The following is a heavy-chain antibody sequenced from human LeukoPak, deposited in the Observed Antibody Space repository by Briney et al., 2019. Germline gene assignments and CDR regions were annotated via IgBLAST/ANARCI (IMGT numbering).Heavy chain of an antibody. J-gene: IGHJ4*02. D-gene: IGHD3-10*01. CDR2: IRSSSSTI. V-gene: IGHV3-48*04. CDR1: GFTFSSYS. CDR3: ARAVQIGDLFDY. Sequence: GGSLRLSCAASGFTFSSYSMNWVRQAPGKGLEWVSYIRSSSSTIYYADSVKGRFTISRDNAKNSLYLQMNSLRAEDTAVYYCARAVQIGDLFDYWGQGTLVTVSS.